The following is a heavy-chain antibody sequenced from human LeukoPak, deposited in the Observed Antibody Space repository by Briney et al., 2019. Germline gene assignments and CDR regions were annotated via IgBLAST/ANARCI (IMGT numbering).Heavy chain of an antibody. D-gene: IGHD1-7*01. Sequence: GGSLRLSCAASGFTFSSYGMHWVRQAPGKGLEWVAVIWYDGSNKYYADSVKGRFTISRDNSKNTLYLQMNSLRAEDTAVYYCARDPGRTGTNGDWGQGTLVTVSS. CDR3: ARDPGRTGTNGD. CDR2: IWYDGSNK. CDR1: GFTFSSYG. J-gene: IGHJ1*01. V-gene: IGHV3-33*01.